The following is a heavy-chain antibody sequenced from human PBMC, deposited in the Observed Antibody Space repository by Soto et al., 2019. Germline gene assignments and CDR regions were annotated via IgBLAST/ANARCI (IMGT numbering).Heavy chain of an antibody. Sequence: KASETLSLTCAVYGGSFSCYYWSWIRRPPGKGLEWIGEINHSGSTNYNPSLKSRVTISVDTSKNQFSLKVKSVTAADTAVYYCARGIAXIVVVERDAPDKYYLDSWGLGTLVTVSS. D-gene: IGHD2-15*01. J-gene: IGHJ4*02. CDR2: INHSGST. CDR3: ARGIAXIVVVERDAPDKYYLDS. V-gene: IGHV4-34*01. CDR1: GGSFSCYY.